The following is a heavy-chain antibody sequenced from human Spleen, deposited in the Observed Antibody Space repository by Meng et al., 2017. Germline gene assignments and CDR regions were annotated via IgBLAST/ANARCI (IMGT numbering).Heavy chain of an antibody. CDR1: GYTFISCG. D-gene: IGHD1-26*01. CDR3: AREPPVVGTTWTDAFDI. J-gene: IGHJ3*02. V-gene: IGHV1-18*01. Sequence: ASVKVSCKASGYTFISCGISWVRQPPGQGLEWMGWIRTYTGDTNYPQNLQGRVTMTTDTSTNTAYMQLRSLRSDDTAVYYCAREPPVVGTTWTDAFDIWGQGTMVTVSS. CDR2: IRTYTGDT.